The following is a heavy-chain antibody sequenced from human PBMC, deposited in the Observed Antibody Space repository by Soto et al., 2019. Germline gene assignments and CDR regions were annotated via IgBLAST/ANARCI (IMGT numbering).Heavy chain of an antibody. CDR3: ARGAGGNSYRSPTFDY. Sequence: EVQLVESGGGLVRPGGSLRLSCAVSGFTLSSNYMTWVRQVPGQGLDWVSIFFGAGSTYYSDSVRGRFTISRDTSKNTLYLQMNNLRAEDTAVYYCARGAGGNSYRSPTFDYWGQGTLVTVSS. J-gene: IGHJ4*02. CDR2: FFGAGST. D-gene: IGHD3-16*02. V-gene: IGHV3-66*01. CDR1: GFTLSSNY.